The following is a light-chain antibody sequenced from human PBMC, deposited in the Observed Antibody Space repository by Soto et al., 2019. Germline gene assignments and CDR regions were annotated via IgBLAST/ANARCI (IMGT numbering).Light chain of an antibody. Sequence: DIQMTQSPSTLSAYVGDRVTLTCRASQSITNWVAWYQQKPGKAPKLLIYDASNLESGVPSRFSGGGSGTDFTLTVSSLQPDDFATYYCQQYNNYSPTFGQGTKVEV. CDR1: QSITNW. V-gene: IGKV1-5*01. CDR3: QQYNNYSPT. CDR2: DAS. J-gene: IGKJ1*01.